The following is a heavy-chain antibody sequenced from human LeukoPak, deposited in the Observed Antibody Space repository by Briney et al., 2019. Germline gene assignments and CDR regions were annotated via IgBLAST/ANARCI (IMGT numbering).Heavy chain of an antibody. CDR1: GFTVSSNY. Sequence: GGSLRLSCAASGFTVSSNYMNWVRQAPGKGLEWVSVIYSGGNTYYADSVKGRFTISRDNSKHTLYLQMNSLRAEDTAVYYCASAYSSSWYVYWGQGTLVTVSS. CDR3: ASAYSSSWYVY. V-gene: IGHV3-53*01. J-gene: IGHJ4*02. D-gene: IGHD6-13*01. CDR2: IYSGGNT.